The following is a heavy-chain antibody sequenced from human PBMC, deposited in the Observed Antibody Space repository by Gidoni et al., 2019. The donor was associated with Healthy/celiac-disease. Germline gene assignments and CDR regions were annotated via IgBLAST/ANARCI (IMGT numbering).Heavy chain of an antibody. J-gene: IGHJ6*02. D-gene: IGHD5-18*01. CDR1: GFTVSSNC. CDR3: ARDRGYSYGSYGMDV. V-gene: IGHV3-66*01. CDR2: IYSGGST. Sequence: EVQLVESGGGLVQPGGSLRLSCAASGFTVSSNCMSWVRQAPGKGLEWVSVIYSGGSTYYADSVKGRFTISRDNSKNTRYLQMNSLRAEDTAVYYCARDRGYSYGSYGMDVWVQGTTVTVSS.